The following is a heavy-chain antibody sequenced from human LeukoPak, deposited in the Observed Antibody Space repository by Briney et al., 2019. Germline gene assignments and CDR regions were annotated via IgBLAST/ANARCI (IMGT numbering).Heavy chain of an antibody. CDR3: AEMVRGVSPYFDY. CDR1: GFTFSSYG. D-gene: IGHD3-10*01. V-gene: IGHV3-30*02. Sequence: GGSLRLSCAASGFTFSSYGMHWVRQAPGKGLEWVAFIRYDGSNKYYADSVKGRFTISRDNSKNTLYLQMNSLRAEDTAVYYCAEMVRGVSPYFDYWGQGTLVTVSS. CDR2: IRYDGSNK. J-gene: IGHJ4*02.